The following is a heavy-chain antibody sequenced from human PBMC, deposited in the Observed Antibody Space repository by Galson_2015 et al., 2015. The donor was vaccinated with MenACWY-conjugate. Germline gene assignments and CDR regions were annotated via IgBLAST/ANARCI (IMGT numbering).Heavy chain of an antibody. V-gene: IGHV3-7*03. CDR2: IKEDGSKK. D-gene: IGHD3-16*01. CDR1: GFTFSSYW. Sequence: SLRLSCAASGFTFSSYWMTWVRQAPGKGLEGVAYIKEDGSKKLYVDSVKGRFTVPRDNAENSLYLQMSSLRAEDTAVYYCTRDWGRSFEYWGQGTLVTVSS. CDR3: TRDWGRSFEY. J-gene: IGHJ4*02.